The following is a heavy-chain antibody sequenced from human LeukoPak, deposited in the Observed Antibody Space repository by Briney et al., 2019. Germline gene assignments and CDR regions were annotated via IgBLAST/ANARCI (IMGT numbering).Heavy chain of an antibody. CDR2: IYYSGST. CDR1: GGSISSGGYS. D-gene: IGHD2-2*01. Sequence: SETLSLTCAVSGGSISSGGYSWSWIRQPPGKGLEWIGSIYYSGSTYYNPSLKSRVTISVDTSKNQFSLKLSSVTAADTAVYYCASLRGYCSSTSCHRIPPNYYYYMDVWGKGTTVTVSS. CDR3: ASLRGYCSSTSCHRIPPNYYYYMDV. J-gene: IGHJ6*03. V-gene: IGHV4-30-2*03.